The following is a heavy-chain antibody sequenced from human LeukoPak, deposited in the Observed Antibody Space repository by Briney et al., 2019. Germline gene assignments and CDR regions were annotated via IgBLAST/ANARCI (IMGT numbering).Heavy chain of an antibody. CDR1: GFTFSSYA. CDR2: ISGSGGST. CDR3: AKDYLPEPNWFDP. J-gene: IGHJ5*02. Sequence: GASLRLSCAASGFTFSSYAMSWVRQAPGKGLEWVSAISGSGGSTYYADSVTGRFTISRDNSKNTLYLQMNSLRAEDTAVYYCAKDYLPEPNWFDPWGQGTLVTVSS. D-gene: IGHD1-14*01. V-gene: IGHV3-23*01.